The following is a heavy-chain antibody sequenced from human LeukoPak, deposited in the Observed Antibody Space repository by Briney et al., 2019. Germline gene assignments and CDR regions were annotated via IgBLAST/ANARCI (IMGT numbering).Heavy chain of an antibody. Sequence: GGSLRLSCAASGFTFSSYAMSWVRQAPGKGLEWVSAISGSGGSTYYADSVKGRFTISRDNSKNTLYLQMNSLRAEDTAVYYCAKDERYCSGGSCYSTHFQHWGQGTLVTVSS. J-gene: IGHJ1*01. CDR2: ISGSGGST. CDR3: AKDERYCSGGSCYSTHFQH. D-gene: IGHD2-15*01. CDR1: GFTFSSYA. V-gene: IGHV3-23*01.